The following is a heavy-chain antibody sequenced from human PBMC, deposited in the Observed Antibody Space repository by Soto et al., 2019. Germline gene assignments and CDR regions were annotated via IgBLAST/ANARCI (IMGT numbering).Heavy chain of an antibody. J-gene: IGHJ4*02. Sequence: SETLSLTCTVSGGSVNRGSYYWSWIRQPPGKGLEWIGYVSYTGRAKYNPSLTSRVTISADTSKNQFSLMLTSVTAADTGVYHCARDYDFFAHWGQGTLVTVSS. D-gene: IGHD3-16*01. CDR3: ARDYDFFAH. V-gene: IGHV4-61*01. CDR2: VSYTGRA. CDR1: GGSVNRGSYY.